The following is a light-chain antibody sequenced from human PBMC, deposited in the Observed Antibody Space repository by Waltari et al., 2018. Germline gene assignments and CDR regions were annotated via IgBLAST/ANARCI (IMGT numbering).Light chain of an antibody. V-gene: IGLV2-14*01. CDR3: GSYTTTNTLV. J-gene: IGLJ3*02. CDR2: DVT. CDR1: NRDVGAHHY. Sequence: QSALTQPASVSGSPGQSITISCTGTNRDVGAHHYVSWYQQQPGKAPKLLIYDVTRRPSGVSFRFSGSRSGNTASLTISGLQAEDEADYFCGSYTTTNTLVFGGGTKLTVL.